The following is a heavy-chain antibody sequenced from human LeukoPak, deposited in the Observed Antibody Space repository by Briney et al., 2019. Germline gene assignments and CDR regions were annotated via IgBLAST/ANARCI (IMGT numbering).Heavy chain of an antibody. D-gene: IGHD4-17*01. CDR1: GFTFSSYA. J-gene: IGHJ4*02. CDR2: ISVSGGST. V-gene: IGHV3-23*01. Sequence: GGSLRLSCAASGFTFSSYAMSWVRQAPGEGLEWVSAISVSGGSTYYADSVKGRFTISRDNSKNTLFLQMSSLRAEDTALYYCAKGSVYGDYYFDYWGQGNLVTVSS. CDR3: AKGSVYGDYYFDY.